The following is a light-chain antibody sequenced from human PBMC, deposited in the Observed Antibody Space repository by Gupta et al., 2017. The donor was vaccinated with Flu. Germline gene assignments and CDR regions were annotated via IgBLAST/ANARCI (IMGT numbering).Light chain of an antibody. CDR2: KAS. CDR1: QSIINW. CDR3: QQYNSYPMYT. Sequence: DIQMTQSPSTLSASVGDRVTITCRASQSIINWLAWYQQKPGKAPKLLIYKASSLEGGVPSRFSGSGSGTEFTLTISSLQPDDFATYYCQQYNSYPMYTFGQGTRLEIK. J-gene: IGKJ2*01. V-gene: IGKV1-5*03.